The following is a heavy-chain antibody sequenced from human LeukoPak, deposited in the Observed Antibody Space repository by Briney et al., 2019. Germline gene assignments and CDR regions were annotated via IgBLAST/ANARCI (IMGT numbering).Heavy chain of an antibody. J-gene: IGHJ4*02. CDR3: ARVNDWGEYFDY. CDR1: GGSISSSSYY. CDR2: IYYSGST. Sequence: SETLSLTCTVSGGSISSSSYYWGWIRQPPGKGLEWIGSIYYSGSTYYNPSLKSRVTISVDTSKNQFSLKLSSVTAADTAVYYCARVNDWGEYFDYWGQGTLVTVSS. D-gene: IGHD7-27*01. V-gene: IGHV4-39*07.